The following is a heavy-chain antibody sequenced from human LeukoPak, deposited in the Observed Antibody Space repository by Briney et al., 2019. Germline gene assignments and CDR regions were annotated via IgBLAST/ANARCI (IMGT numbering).Heavy chain of an antibody. J-gene: IGHJ4*02. Sequence: GGSLRLSCAASGFTFDDYAMHWVRQAPGKGLEWVSGISWNSGSIGYADSVKGRFTISRDNAKNSLYLQMNSLRAEDMALYYCAKGTLAGPLDYWGQGTLVTVSS. CDR3: AKGTLAGPLDY. CDR1: GFTFDDYA. V-gene: IGHV3-9*03. CDR2: ISWNSGSI.